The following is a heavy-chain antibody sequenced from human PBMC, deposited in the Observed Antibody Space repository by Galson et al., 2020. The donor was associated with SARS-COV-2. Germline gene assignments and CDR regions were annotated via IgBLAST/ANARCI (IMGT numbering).Heavy chain of an antibody. Sequence: SETLSLTCTVSGGSISSYYWSWIRQPPGKGLEWIGYIYYSGSTNYNPSLKSRVTISVDTSKNQFSLKLSSVTAADTAVYYCARHVTDGDYRAQIDYWGQGTLVTVSS. D-gene: IGHD4-17*01. V-gene: IGHV4-59*08. J-gene: IGHJ4*02. CDR1: GGSISSYY. CDR3: ARHVTDGDYRAQIDY. CDR2: IYYSGST.